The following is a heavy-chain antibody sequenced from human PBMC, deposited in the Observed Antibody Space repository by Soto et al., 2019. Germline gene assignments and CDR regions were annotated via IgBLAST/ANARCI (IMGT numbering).Heavy chain of an antibody. CDR3: SFAPNWTYQLTRY. V-gene: IGHV1-69*01. CDR2: IVPMNGSP. CDR1: GGMFYSSA. D-gene: IGHD2-2*01. J-gene: IGHJ4*02. Sequence: QVQLVQSGAEVKKPGSSVRVSCKASGGMFYSSAINWVRQAPGQGLEWMGGIVPMNGSPKYAQEFLGRVTISADASATTAYMDLSGLKSEDTAVYYCSFAPNWTYQLTRYGGRGPQFTVSS.